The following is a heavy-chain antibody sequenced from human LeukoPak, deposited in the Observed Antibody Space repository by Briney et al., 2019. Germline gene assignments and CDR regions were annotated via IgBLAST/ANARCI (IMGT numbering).Heavy chain of an antibody. J-gene: IGHJ4*01. CDR1: GFTFSSYA. D-gene: IGHD2-8*01. CDR3: STDPRLLMY. CDR2: ISASGGST. Sequence: GGSLRLSCAASGFTFSSYAMTWVRQAPGKGLEWVSAISASGGSTYYADSVKGRFTISRDNAKNSLYLQMNSLRPDDTALYYCSTDPRLLMYWGHGTLVTVSS. V-gene: IGHV3-23*01.